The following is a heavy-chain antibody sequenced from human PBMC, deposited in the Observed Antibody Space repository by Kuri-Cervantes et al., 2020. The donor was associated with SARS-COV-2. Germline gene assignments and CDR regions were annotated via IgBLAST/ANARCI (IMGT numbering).Heavy chain of an antibody. Sequence: SVKVSCKASGGTFSSYAISWVRQAPGQGLEWMGGIIPIFGTANYAQKFQGRVTITADKSTSTAYMELSSLRSEDTAVYYCARDLCSSTSCYGGLDYFDYWGQGTLVTVSS. V-gene: IGHV1-69*06. D-gene: IGHD2-2*01. J-gene: IGHJ4*02. CDR2: IIPIFGTA. CDR3: ARDLCSSTSCYGGLDYFDY. CDR1: GGTFSSYA.